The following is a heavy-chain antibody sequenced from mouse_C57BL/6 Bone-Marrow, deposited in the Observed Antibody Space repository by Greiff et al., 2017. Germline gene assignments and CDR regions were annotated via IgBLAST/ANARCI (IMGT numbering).Heavy chain of an antibody. CDR1: GYTFTDYY. J-gene: IGHJ2*01. Sequence: QVHVKQSGAELVRPGASVKLSCKASGYTFTDYYINWVKQRPGQGLEWIARIYPGSGNTYYNEKFKGKATLTAEKSSSTAYMQLSSLTSEDSAVYFCARGDYDEGYWGQGTTLTVSS. V-gene: IGHV1-76*01. CDR3: ARGDYDEGY. D-gene: IGHD2-4*01. CDR2: IYPGSGNT.